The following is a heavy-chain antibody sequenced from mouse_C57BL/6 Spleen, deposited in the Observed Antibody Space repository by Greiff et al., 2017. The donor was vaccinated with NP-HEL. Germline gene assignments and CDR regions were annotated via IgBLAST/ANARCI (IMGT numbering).Heavy chain of an antibody. V-gene: IGHV1-15*01. D-gene: IGHD1-1*01. J-gene: IGHJ1*03. Sequence: QVQLQQSGAELVRPGASVTLSCKASGYTFTDYEMHWVKQTPVHGLEWIGAIDPETGGTAYNQKFKGKAILTADKSSSTAYMELRSLTSEDSAVYYCTRKTTVEYFDVWGTGTTVTVSS. CDR1: GYTFTDYE. CDR3: TRKTTVEYFDV. CDR2: IDPETGGT.